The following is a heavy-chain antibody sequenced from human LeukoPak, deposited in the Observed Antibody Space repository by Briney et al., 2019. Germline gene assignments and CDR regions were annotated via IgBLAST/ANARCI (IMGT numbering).Heavy chain of an antibody. V-gene: IGHV3-23*01. CDR3: AKTSSYYYDSSGNPLQDDY. Sequence: GGSLRLSCAASGFTFSSYAMSWVRQAPGKGLEWVSAISGSGGSTYYADSVKGRFTISRDNSKNTLYLQMNSLRAEDTAVYYCAKTSSYYYDSSGNPLQDDYWGQGTLVTVPS. J-gene: IGHJ4*02. D-gene: IGHD3-22*01. CDR1: GFTFSSYA. CDR2: ISGSGGST.